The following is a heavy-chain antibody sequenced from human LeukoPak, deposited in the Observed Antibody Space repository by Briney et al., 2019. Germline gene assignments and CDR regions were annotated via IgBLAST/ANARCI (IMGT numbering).Heavy chain of an antibody. D-gene: IGHD3-10*01. CDR3: ARPLGGSGSYFDY. J-gene: IGHJ4*02. CDR2: IWYDGSNK. CDR1: GFTFSSYG. Sequence: GGSLRLSCVASGFTFSSYGMHWVRQAPGKGLEWVAVIWYDGSNKYYADSVKGRFTISRDNSKNTLYLQMNSLRAEDTAVYYCARPLGGSGSYFDYWGQGTLVTVSS. V-gene: IGHV3-33*08.